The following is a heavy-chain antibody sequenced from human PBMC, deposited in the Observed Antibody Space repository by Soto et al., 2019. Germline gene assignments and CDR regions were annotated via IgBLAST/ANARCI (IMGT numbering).Heavy chain of an antibody. D-gene: IGHD3-16*02. CDR1: GFTFSSYA. CDR2: ISCDGCDK. Sequence: VQLVESGGGVVQPGRSLRLSCAASGFTFSSYAMHWVRQAPGTRLEWVAVISCDGCDKNYADAVKGRFTISRANSKNSPNLEMKGLRGDDSAVYYGAKAVGGLSPESYDYWGQGTLITVSS. CDR3: AKAVGGLSPESYDY. V-gene: IGHV3-30*18. J-gene: IGHJ4*02.